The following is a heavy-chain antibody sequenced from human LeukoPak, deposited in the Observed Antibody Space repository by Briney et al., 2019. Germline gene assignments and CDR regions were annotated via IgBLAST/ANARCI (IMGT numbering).Heavy chain of an antibody. CDR1: GGSISSSNW. V-gene: IGHV4-4*02. CDR3: AKGEDYGSGTVHFAS. Sequence: SGTLSLTCAVSGGSISSSNWWSWVRQPPGKGLEWIGEIYHGGSTNYNPSLKSRVAMSVDRSRNQFSLNPSSVTAADTAVYYCAKGEDYGSGTVHFASWGQGTLVTVSS. J-gene: IGHJ4*02. D-gene: IGHD3-10*01. CDR2: IYHGGST.